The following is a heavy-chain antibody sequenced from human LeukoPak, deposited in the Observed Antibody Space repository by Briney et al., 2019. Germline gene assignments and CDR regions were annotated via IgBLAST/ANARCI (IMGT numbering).Heavy chain of an antibody. CDR3: ARDWVYKIDY. V-gene: IGHV3-74*01. D-gene: IGHD5-24*01. Sequence: GGSLTLSCEPAGFTFSSYVMHWVRRTPGKGLVWVSRISHDGIISYADSVKGRFTISRDNAKNTLTLQMNSLRVEDTAVYFCARDWVYKIDYWGRGTLVTVSS. CDR1: GFTFSSYV. CDR2: ISHDGII. J-gene: IGHJ4*02.